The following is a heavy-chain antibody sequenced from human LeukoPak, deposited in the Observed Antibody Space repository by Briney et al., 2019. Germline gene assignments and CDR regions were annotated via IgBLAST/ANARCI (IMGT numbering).Heavy chain of an antibody. J-gene: IGHJ4*02. D-gene: IGHD6-19*01. V-gene: IGHV1-18*01. CDR1: GYTFTSYG. CDR2: ISAYDGNT. Sequence: VASVKVSCKASGYTFTSYGISWVRQAPGQGLERMGWISAYDGNTNYAQKRQGRVTMTTDTSTSTASMEMRSLRSDDTAVYYCASLAVAGTKSPYYFDYWGQGTLVTVSS. CDR3: ASLAVAGTKSPYYFDY.